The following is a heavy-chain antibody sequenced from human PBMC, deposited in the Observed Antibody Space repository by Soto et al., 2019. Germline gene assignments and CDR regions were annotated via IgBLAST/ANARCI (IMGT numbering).Heavy chain of an antibody. CDR1: GASSSTSYW. CDR3: TRALLKSLDY. CDR2: IHYSGTT. V-gene: IGHV4-4*02. Sequence: QVQLQESGPGLVKPSGTLSLTCAVSGASSSTSYWWSWVRQSPGKGLEWIGEIHYSGTTNYNPSLKSRVTISLDKSKNQFSLNLNSVTAADTVMYYCTRALLKSLDYWGQGTLVTVSS. D-gene: IGHD3-9*01. J-gene: IGHJ4*02.